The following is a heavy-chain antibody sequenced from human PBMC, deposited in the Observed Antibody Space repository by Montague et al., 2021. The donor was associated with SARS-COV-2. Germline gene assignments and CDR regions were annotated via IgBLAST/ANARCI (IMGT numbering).Heavy chain of an antibody. D-gene: IGHD4-17*01. J-gene: IGHJ5*02. CDR2: IYNSGTT. V-gene: IGHV4-39*01. CDR1: GDSTSCPNCY. CDR3: ARHRNYGDHSLDNRLHP. Sequence: SETLSLTCTVSGDSTSCPNCYWGWIRQAPGKGLDWIGTIYNSGTTYYNPSLKSRLTISIDTSKNQFSLKLTSVTAADTAVYYCARHRNYGDHSLDNRLHPWGQGTLVTVSS.